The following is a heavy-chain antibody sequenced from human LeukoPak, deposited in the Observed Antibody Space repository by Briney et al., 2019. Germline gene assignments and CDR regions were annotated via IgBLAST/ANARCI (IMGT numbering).Heavy chain of an antibody. D-gene: IGHD3-3*01. CDR3: AKTRFRDYDFWSGPYFDC. V-gene: IGHV3-23*01. J-gene: IGHJ4*02. Sequence: GGSLRLSCVASGFTFSSYAMSWVRQAPGKGLEWVSAISGSSGSTYYADSVKGRFTISRDNSKNTLYLQMNSLRAEDTAIYYCAKTRFRDYDFWSGPYFDCWGQGTLVTVSS. CDR2: ISGSSGST. CDR1: GFTFSSYA.